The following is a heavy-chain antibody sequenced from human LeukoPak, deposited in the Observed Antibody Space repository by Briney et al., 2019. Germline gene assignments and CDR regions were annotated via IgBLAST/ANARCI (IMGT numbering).Heavy chain of an antibody. CDR2: ISYDGSNK. D-gene: IGHD1-26*01. Sequence: GGSLRLSCAASGFTFSSYGMHWVRQAPGKGLEWVAVISYDGSNKYYADSVKGRFTISRDNSKNTAYLQMNSLKTEDTALYYCTRDSGTYNWLDPWGQGTLVTVSS. V-gene: IGHV3-30*03. CDR1: GFTFSSYG. CDR3: TRDSGTYNWLDP. J-gene: IGHJ5*02.